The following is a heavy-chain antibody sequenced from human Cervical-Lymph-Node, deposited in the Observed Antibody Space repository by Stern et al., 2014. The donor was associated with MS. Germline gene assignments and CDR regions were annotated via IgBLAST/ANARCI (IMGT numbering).Heavy chain of an antibody. D-gene: IGHD6-13*01. V-gene: IGHV1-69*01. CDR1: GGTFSKFP. J-gene: IGHJ5*02. CDR2: IFPVLVAP. CDR3: ALSSETSDRWYSLGYDL. Sequence: EQLVESGAEVTKPGSSVKVSCKASGGTFSKFPSSWVRQAPGQGLEWMGGIFPVLVAPTYAQEFRGRVTITADVSTSTVYMELSSLRSDDTAVYYCALSSETSDRWYSLGYDLWGQGTLVTVSS.